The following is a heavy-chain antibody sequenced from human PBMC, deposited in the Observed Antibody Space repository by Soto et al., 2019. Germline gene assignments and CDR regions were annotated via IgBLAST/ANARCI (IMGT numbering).Heavy chain of an antibody. CDR3: AMDRDYGDYDY. D-gene: IGHD4-17*01. Sequence: QVQLQESGPGLVKPSETLSLTCTVSGGSMRSYYWTWIRQPPGKGLEWIGYISYTGRTDYNPSLTGRVNMSLATSKNPFARRLDSVTSADTAVYCFAMDRDYGDYDYWGQGTVVTVSS. V-gene: IGHV4-59*01. CDR1: GGSMRSYY. CDR2: ISYTGRT. J-gene: IGHJ4*02.